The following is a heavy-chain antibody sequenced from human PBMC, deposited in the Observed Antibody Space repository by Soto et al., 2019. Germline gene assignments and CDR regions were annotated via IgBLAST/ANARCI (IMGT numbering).Heavy chain of an antibody. J-gene: IGHJ4*02. V-gene: IGHV4-59*08. D-gene: IGHD7-27*01. CDR2: IYFSGST. CDR1: GGSISGYY. CDR3: ARRGNWGSDEFDH. Sequence: SETLSLTCTVSGGSISGYYWSWIRQPPGKGLEWIGYIYFSGSTSYDPSLKSRVTISVDTSKNQFSLKLTSVTAADTAVYYCARRGNWGSDEFDHWGQGTLVTVSS.